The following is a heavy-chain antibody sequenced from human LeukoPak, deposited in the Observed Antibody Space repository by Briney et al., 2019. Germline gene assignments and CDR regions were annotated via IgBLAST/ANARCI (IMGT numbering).Heavy chain of an antibody. CDR3: AKGGKWDVTPFDY. V-gene: IGHV3-23*01. Sequence: PGVSLRLSCAASGFNFRDHWMDWVRQAPGKGLEWVSTISGGGGSTYYADSVKGRFTISRDNSKNTLYLQVNSLRAEDTAVYYCAKGGKWDVTPFDYWGQGTLVTVSS. J-gene: IGHJ4*02. D-gene: IGHD1-26*01. CDR2: ISGGGGST. CDR1: GFNFRDHW.